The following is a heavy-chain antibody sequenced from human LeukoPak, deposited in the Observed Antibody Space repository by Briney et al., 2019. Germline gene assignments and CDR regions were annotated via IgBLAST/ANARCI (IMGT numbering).Heavy chain of an antibody. CDR3: ARFPRGYSSSLSAFDI. Sequence: SETLSLTCTVSAGSISSSSYYWGWIRQPPGKGLEWIGSIYYSGSTYYNPSLKSRVTISVDTSKNQFSLKLSSVTAADTAVYYCARFPRGYSSSLSAFDIWGQGTMVTVSS. J-gene: IGHJ3*02. V-gene: IGHV4-39*01. CDR1: AGSISSSSYY. CDR2: IYYSGST. D-gene: IGHD6-13*01.